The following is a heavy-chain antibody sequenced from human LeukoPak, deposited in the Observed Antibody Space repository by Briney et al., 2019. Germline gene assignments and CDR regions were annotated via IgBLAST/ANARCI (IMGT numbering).Heavy chain of an antibody. V-gene: IGHV3-7*01. J-gene: IGHJ4*02. Sequence: GGSLRLSCAASGFTFSSYSMSWVRQAPGKGLEWVANIKQDGSDKYHVDSVKGRFTIFRDNAKDSLYLQMNSLRAEDTAVYYCARVESDGGSSYRAFDYWGQGTPVTVSS. CDR3: ARVESDGGSSYRAFDY. D-gene: IGHD1-26*01. CDR2: IKQDGSDK. CDR1: GFTFSSYS.